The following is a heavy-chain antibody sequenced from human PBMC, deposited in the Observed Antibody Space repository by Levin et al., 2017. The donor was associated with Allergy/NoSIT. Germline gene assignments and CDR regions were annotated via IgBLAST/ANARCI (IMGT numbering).Heavy chain of an antibody. D-gene: IGHD2-2*01. J-gene: IGHJ1*01. CDR2: ISGSGGST. V-gene: IGHV3-23*01. CDR1: GFTFSSYA. Sequence: SGGSLRLSCAASGFTFSSYAMSWVRQAPGKGLEWVSAISGSGGSTYYADSVKGRFTISRDNSKNTLYLQMNSLRAEDTAVYYCAKDASCYGPSCPPEYFQHWGQGTLVTVSS. CDR3: AKDASCYGPSCPPEYFQH.